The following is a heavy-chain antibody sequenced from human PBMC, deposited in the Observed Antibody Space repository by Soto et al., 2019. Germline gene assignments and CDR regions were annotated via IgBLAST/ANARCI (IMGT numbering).Heavy chain of an antibody. J-gene: IGHJ4*02. V-gene: IGHV4-39*01. CDR3: ARLIVVVPAAITGALDG. CDR2: IYYSGST. Sequence: QLQLQESGPGLVKPSETLSLTCTVSGGSISSSSYYWGWIRQPPGKGLEWIGSIYYSGSTYYNPSLKSRVTISVDTSKNQFALKLSSVTAADTAVYYCARLIVVVPAAITGALDGWGQGTLVTVSS. D-gene: IGHD2-2*01. CDR1: GGSISSSSYY.